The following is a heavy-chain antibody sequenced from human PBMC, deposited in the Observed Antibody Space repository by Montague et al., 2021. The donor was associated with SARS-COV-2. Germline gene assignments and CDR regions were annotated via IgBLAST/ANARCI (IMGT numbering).Heavy chain of an antibody. Sequence: SETLSLTCAVHGGSFNNYYWSSIRQDPGKEREWIGEIDQGGATNYSPSLRSRLILSVDTSKNQFSLKLTSVTAADTAVYFCARGQLQPFSFFGVLAGGPELKRDGSAVGGQGTTFTVS. CDR2: IDQGGAT. CDR1: GGSFNNYY. V-gene: IGHV4-34*01. D-gene: IGHD3-3*01. J-gene: IGHJ6*02. CDR3: ARGQLQPFSFFGVLAGGPELKRDGSAV.